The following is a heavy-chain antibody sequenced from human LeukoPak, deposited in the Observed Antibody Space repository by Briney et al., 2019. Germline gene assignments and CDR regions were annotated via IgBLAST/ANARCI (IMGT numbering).Heavy chain of an antibody. CDR2: ISSSSSAI. Sequence: PGGSLRLSCAASGFTFDDYAMHWVRQAPGKGLEWVSYISSSSSAIYYADSVKGRFTISRDNAKNSLYLQMNSLRAEDTAVYYCARETFPYSGSYLDYWGQGTLVTVSS. CDR1: GFTFDDYA. CDR3: ARETFPYSGSYLDY. J-gene: IGHJ4*02. V-gene: IGHV3-48*01. D-gene: IGHD1-26*01.